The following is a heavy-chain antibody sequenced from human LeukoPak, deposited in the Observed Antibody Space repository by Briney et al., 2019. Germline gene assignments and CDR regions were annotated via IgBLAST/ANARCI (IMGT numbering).Heavy chain of an antibody. V-gene: IGHV7-4-1*01. CDR1: GYTFTSYA. J-gene: IGHJ4*02. Sequence: ASVKVSCKASGYTFTSYAMNWVRQAPGQGLEWMGWINTNTGNPTYAQGFTGRFVFSLDTSVSTAYLQIGSLKAEDTAVYYCAKNPSAYGGNLYYFDYWGQGTLVTVSS. CDR3: AKNPSAYGGNLYYFDY. D-gene: IGHD4-23*01. CDR2: INTNTGNP.